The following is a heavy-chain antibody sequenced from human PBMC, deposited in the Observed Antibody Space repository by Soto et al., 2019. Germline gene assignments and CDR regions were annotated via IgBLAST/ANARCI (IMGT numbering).Heavy chain of an antibody. V-gene: IGHV4-34*01. CDR3: ARWKQWLVPGGYYFDY. CDR1: GGSFSGYY. Sequence: SETLSLTCAVYGGSFSGYYWSWIRQPPGKGLEWIGEIDHSGSTNYNPSLKSRVTISVDTSKNQFSLKLSSVTAADTAVYYCARWKQWLVPGGYYFDYWGQGTLVTVS. CDR2: IDHSGST. D-gene: IGHD6-19*01. J-gene: IGHJ4*02.